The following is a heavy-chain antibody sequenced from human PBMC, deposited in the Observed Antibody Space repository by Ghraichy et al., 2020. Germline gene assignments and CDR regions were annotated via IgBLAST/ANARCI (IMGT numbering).Heavy chain of an antibody. Sequence: GGSLRLSCAASGFTFSSYAMSWVRQAPGKGLEWVSAISGSGGSTYYADSVKGRFTVSRDNSKNTLYLQMNSLRAEDTAVYYCAKDSSGSGWSLLDYWGQGTLVTVSS. CDR3: AKDSSGSGWSLLDY. CDR2: ISGSGGST. CDR1: GFTFSSYA. D-gene: IGHD6-19*01. J-gene: IGHJ4*02. V-gene: IGHV3-23*01.